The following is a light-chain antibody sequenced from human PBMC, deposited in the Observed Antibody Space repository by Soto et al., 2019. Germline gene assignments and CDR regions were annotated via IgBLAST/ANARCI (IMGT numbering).Light chain of an antibody. CDR1: SGDIGASNF. CDR2: EAT. V-gene: IGLV2-14*01. Sequence: SALTTTPAVYRSTGPSITVSCTGTSGDIGASNFVSWYQHLPGRAPKVIIFEATNRPSGVSDRFSGSKAGITASLTVAILHADDEWEYFCISYKTVDAFVFGTWT. J-gene: IGLJ1*01. CDR3: ISYKTVDAFV.